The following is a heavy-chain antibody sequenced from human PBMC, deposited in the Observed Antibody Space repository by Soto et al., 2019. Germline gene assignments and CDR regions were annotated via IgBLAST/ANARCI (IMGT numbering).Heavy chain of an antibody. Sequence: EVQLLESGGGLVQPGGSLRLSCAASGFTFSSYAMSWVRQAPGKGLEWVSAISGSGGSTYYADSVKGRFTISRDNSKNTLYLQMNSLRAEDTAVYYCAKGAGPPPWTLGYCSSTSCYVLDYWGQGTLVTVSS. J-gene: IGHJ4*02. V-gene: IGHV3-23*01. CDR2: ISGSGGST. D-gene: IGHD2-2*01. CDR3: AKGAGPPPWTLGYCSSTSCYVLDY. CDR1: GFTFSSYA.